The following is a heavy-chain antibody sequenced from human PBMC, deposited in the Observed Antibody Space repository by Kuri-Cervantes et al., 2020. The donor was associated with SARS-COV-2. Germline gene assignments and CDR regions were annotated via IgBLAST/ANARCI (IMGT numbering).Heavy chain of an antibody. J-gene: IGHJ4*02. CDR1: GFTFSSYS. V-gene: IGHV3-7*01. CDR3: ARLGVRIIGVAGTRFDY. Sequence: GGSLRLSCAASGFTFSSYSMNWVRQAPRKGLQWVANIKKDGSEKYYVDSVKGRFTISRDNAKNSLYLQMDSLRAEDTAVYYCARLGVRIIGVAGTRFDYWGQGTLVTVSS. CDR2: IKKDGSEK. D-gene: IGHD6-19*01.